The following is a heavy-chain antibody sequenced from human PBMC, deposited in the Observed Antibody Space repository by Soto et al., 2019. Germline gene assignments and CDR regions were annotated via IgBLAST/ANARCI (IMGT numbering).Heavy chain of an antibody. CDR3: ARPIDYDSSSTGFDY. V-gene: IGHV5-51*01. CDR1: GYSYSTYW. D-gene: IGHD6-6*01. CDR2: IYPGDSDT. Sequence: PGESLKISCKGSGYSYSTYWIAWVRQKPGKGLEFMGIIYPGDSDTRYSPSFQGQVTISADKTITTAYLQWSSLKASDTAMYYCARPIDYDSSSTGFDYWGQGTLVTVSS. J-gene: IGHJ4*02.